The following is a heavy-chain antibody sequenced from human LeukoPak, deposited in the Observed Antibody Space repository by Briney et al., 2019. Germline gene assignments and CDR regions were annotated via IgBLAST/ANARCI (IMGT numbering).Heavy chain of an antibody. Sequence: SETLSLTCTVSGYSISSGHYWGWIRQPPGKGLEWIGSMYHSGSTYYNPSLKSRVTISVDTSKNQFSLNLSSVTAADTAVYYCARGVARSSKFHFSYYFDYWGQGTLVTVSS. CDR1: GYSISSGHY. CDR2: MYHSGST. CDR3: ARGVARSSKFHFSYYFDY. V-gene: IGHV4-38-2*02. D-gene: IGHD6-6*01. J-gene: IGHJ4*02.